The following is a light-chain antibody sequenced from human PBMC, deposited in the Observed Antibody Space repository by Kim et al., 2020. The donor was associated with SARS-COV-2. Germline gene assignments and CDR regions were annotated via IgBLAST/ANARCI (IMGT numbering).Light chain of an antibody. J-gene: IGKJ2*01. CDR1: QDINNH. V-gene: IGKV1-33*01. CDR2: TAS. CDR3: QHYGNMFT. Sequence: DIQMTQSPSSLSASVGDRVTITCQASQDINNHLNWYQQKPGKVPKLLIYTASNLETGVPSRFSGSGSGTDFTFTITSLQPADVGTYYCQHYGNMFTFGPGTKLEI.